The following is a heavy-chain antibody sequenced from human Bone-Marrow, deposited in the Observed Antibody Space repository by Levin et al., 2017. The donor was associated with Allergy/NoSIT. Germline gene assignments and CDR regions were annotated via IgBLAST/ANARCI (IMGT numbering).Heavy chain of an antibody. D-gene: IGHD2-2*01. J-gene: IGHJ5*02. V-gene: IGHV4-30-2*01. CDR3: ARGGIVVVPAAMEETRWFDP. CDR1: GGSISSGGYS. Sequence: SETLSLTCAVSGGSISSGGYSWSWIRQPPGKGLEWIGYIYHSGSTYYNPSLKSRVTISVDRSKNQFSLKLSSVTAADTDVYYCARGGIVVVPAAMEETRWFDPWGQGTLVTVSS. CDR2: IYHSGST.